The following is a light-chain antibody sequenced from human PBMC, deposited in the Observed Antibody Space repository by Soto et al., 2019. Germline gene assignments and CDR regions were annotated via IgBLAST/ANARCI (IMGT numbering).Light chain of an antibody. Sequence: QSVLTQPASVSGSPGQSITISCTGTSRDVGGYNYVSWYQQHPGNAPKLMIYEVSNRPSGVSNRFSGSKSGNTASLTISALPAEDEADYYCSSYTSSSTYVFGTGTKVTGL. CDR3: SSYTSSSTYV. CDR1: SRDVGGYNY. V-gene: IGLV2-14*01. J-gene: IGLJ1*01. CDR2: EVS.